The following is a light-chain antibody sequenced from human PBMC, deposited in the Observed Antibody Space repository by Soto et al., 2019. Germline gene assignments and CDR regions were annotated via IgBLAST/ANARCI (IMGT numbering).Light chain of an antibody. CDR2: DDN. V-gene: IGLV1-51*01. Sequence: QSVLTQPPSVTAATGQEVTISYSGSSSNIGGNSVSWYQQLPGTAPKLLIYDDNKRPSGIPDRFSGSKSGTSATLGITGFQTGDEADYYCGSWDSSLSAYVFGTGTKVTVL. CDR1: SSNIGGNS. CDR3: GSWDSSLSAYV. J-gene: IGLJ1*01.